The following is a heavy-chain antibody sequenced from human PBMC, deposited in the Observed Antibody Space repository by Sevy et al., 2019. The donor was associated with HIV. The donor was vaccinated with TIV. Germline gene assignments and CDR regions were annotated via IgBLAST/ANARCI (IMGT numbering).Heavy chain of an antibody. D-gene: IGHD6-13*01. CDR2: ISSRSGYI. CDR3: TRKATAAGTSFGLDV. Sequence: GGSLRLSCVGSGFNFNKHFMVWVRQAPGRGLQWVSSISSRSGYIYYSDSVRGRFTISRDNAKNLLFLEMNNLGVEDTAFYYCTRKATAAGTSFGLDVWGQGTTVTVSS. J-gene: IGHJ6*02. V-gene: IGHV3-21*01. CDR1: GFNFNKHF.